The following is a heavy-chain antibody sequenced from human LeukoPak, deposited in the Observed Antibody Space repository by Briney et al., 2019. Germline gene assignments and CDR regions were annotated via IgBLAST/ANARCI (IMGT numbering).Heavy chain of an antibody. V-gene: IGHV1-2*02. CDR2: INPNSGGT. D-gene: IGHD6-19*01. Sequence: ASVKVSCKASGYSFTRYGITWVRQAPGQGLEWMGWINPNSGGTNYAQKFQGRVTMTRDTSISTAYMELSRLRSDDTAVYYCARGLAVAGVAFDIWGQGIMVTVSS. CDR3: ARGLAVAGVAFDI. J-gene: IGHJ3*02. CDR1: GYSFTRYG.